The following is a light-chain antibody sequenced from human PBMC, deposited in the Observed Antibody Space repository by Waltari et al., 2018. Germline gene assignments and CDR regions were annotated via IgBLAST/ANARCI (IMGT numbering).Light chain of an antibody. CDR1: SSDVGHFNL. CDR2: EVT. V-gene: IGLV2-23*02. Sequence: QSALTQPASVSGSPGQSITISCTGASSDVGHFNLVAWYQQQPGKAPKLLIYEVTKRPPGVSNRFSGSKSGNTASLTISGLQAEDEADYYCCSYAGSVTWVFGGGTKVTVL. CDR3: CSYAGSVTWV. J-gene: IGLJ2*01.